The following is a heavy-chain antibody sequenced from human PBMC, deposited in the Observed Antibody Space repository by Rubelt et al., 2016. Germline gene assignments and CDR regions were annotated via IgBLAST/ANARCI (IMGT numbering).Heavy chain of an antibody. CDR1: GYTFTSYA. CDR2: INAGNGNT. D-gene: IGHD6-13*01. Sequence: QVQLVQSGAEVKKPGASVKVSCKASGYTFTSYAMHWVRQAPGKRLEWMGWINAGNGNTKYSQKFQGRVTITRDTSASTAYMELSSLRSEDTAVYYCARGLGLGYSSSWFNWFDPWGQGTLVTVSS. J-gene: IGHJ5*02. V-gene: IGHV1-3*01. CDR3: ARGLGLGYSSSWFNWFDP.